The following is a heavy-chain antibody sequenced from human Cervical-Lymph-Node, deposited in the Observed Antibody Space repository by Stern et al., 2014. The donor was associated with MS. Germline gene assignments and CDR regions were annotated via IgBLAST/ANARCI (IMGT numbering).Heavy chain of an antibody. CDR2: LSHGGTNK. CDR1: GFTFRSFA. CDR3: ARDPSRFGDNGYLDF. Sequence: VHLVESGGGLVQPGKSLRLSCAASGFTFRSFAMHWVRQAPGQGLQWLAVLSHGGTNKYYAASVKGRFTISRDKSNNAVYLQISSLRLDDTAVYFCARDPSRFGDNGYLDFWGQGTLVTVSS. D-gene: IGHD3-10*01. V-gene: IGHV3-30-3*01. J-gene: IGHJ4*02.